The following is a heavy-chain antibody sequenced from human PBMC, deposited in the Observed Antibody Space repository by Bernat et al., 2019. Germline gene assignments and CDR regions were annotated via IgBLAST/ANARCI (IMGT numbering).Heavy chain of an antibody. D-gene: IGHD1-20*01. CDR3: AKDRITGTTFHPTSVDY. CDR1: GGSISSSGYY. V-gene: IGHV4-39*02. J-gene: IGHJ4*02. CDR2: MYYSGST. Sequence: QLQLQESGPGLVKPSETLSLTCTVSGGSISSSGYYWGWIRQPPGKGLEWIGSMYYSGSTYYNPSLKSRVTISVDTSKDQFSLKLSSVTAADTAVYYCAKDRITGTTFHPTSVDYWGQGTLVTVSS.